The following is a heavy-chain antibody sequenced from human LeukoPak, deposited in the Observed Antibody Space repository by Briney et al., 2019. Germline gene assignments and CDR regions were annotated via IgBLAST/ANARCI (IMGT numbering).Heavy chain of an antibody. CDR1: GGSFSGYY. CDR3: ARHSGYMDV. CDR2: INHSGST. Sequence: PSETLSLTCAVYGGSFSGYYWSWIRQPPGKGLEWIGEINHSGSTNYNPSLKSRVTISVDTSKNQFSLKLSSVTAADTAVYYCARHSGYMDVWGKGTTVTTSS. J-gene: IGHJ6*03. D-gene: IGHD3-10*01. V-gene: IGHV4-34*01.